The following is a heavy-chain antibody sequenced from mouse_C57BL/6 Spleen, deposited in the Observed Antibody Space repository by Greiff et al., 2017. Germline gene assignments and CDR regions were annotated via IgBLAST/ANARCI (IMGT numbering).Heavy chain of an antibody. CDR2: ISSGGDYI. J-gene: IGHJ1*03. D-gene: IGHD2-4*01. CDR1: GFTFSSYA. Sequence: EVKLVESGEGLVKPGGSLKLSCAASGFTFSSYAMSWVRQTPEKRLEWVAYISSGGDYIYYADTVKGRFTISRDNARNTLYLQMSSLKSEDTAMYCCTRIYYDYPYWYFDVWGTGTTVTVAS. CDR3: TRIYYDYPYWYFDV. V-gene: IGHV5-9-1*02.